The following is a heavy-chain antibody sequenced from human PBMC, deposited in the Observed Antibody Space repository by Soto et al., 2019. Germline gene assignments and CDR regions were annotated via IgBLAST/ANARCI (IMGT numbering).Heavy chain of an antibody. J-gene: IGHJ6*03. Sequence: SETLSLTCAVYGGSFSGYYWSWIRQPPGKGLEWIGEINHSGSTNYNPSLKSRVTISVDTSKNQFSLKLSSVTAADTAVYYCARAGSGRDYYYYMDVWGKGTTVTVSS. CDR2: INHSGST. D-gene: IGHD3-10*01. CDR3: ARAGSGRDYYYYMDV. CDR1: GGSFSGYY. V-gene: IGHV4-34*01.